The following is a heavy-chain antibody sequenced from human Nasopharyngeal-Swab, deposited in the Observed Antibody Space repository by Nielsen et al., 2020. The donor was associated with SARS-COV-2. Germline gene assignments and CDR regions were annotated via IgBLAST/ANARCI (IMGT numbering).Heavy chain of an antibody. D-gene: IGHD3-16*01. Sequence: GGSLRLSCAASGFTFSSYAMSWVRQAPGKGLEWVSAISGSSGSTYYADSVKGRFTISRDNSKNTLYLQMNSLRAEDTAVYYCAKTNWGSDAFDIWGQGTMVTVSS. CDR2: ISGSSGST. V-gene: IGHV3-23*01. CDR1: GFTFSSYA. CDR3: AKTNWGSDAFDI. J-gene: IGHJ3*02.